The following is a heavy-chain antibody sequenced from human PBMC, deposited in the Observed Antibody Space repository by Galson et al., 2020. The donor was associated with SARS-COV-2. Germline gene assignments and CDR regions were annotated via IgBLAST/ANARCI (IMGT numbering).Heavy chain of an antibody. CDR3: ARPSSSDCWGAQGWFDP. D-gene: IGHD3-3*01. CDR1: GYSFTSYW. CDR2: IYPGDSDT. J-gene: IGHJ5*02. Sequence: HGESLKIPCKGSGYSFTSYWIGWVRQMPGKGLEWMRIIYPGDSDTKYSPSFQGQVTIAADKSISTAYLQWSSLKASDTAMYYWARPSSSDCWGAQGWFDPWGQGTLVTVSS. V-gene: IGHV5-51*01.